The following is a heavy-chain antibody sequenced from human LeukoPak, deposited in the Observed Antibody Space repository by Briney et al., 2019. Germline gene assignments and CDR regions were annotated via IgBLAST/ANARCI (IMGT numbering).Heavy chain of an antibody. CDR2: ISSSGSII. CDR3: ARGKYDSSPFLQH. CDR1: GFTFSDYY. V-gene: IGHV3-11*01. J-gene: IGHJ1*01. Sequence: TGGSLRLSCAASGFTFSDYYMSWIRQAPGMGLEWVSYISSSGSIIYYADSVKGRFTISRDNAKNSMYLQMNSLRAEDTAVYYCARGKYDSSPFLQHWGQGTLVTVSS. D-gene: IGHD3-22*01.